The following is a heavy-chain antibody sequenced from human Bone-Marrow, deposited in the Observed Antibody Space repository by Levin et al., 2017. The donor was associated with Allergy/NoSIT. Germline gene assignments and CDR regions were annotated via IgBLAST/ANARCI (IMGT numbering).Heavy chain of an antibody. V-gene: IGHV3-30-3*01. Sequence: GGSLRLSCVASGFTFSNYALQWVRQAPGKGLEWVAGISYDGRSTYYADFMKGRFTTSRDNSKNTVYLEMNTLRAEDTAIYYCARGELLCPGCGLDAWGQGTLVTVSS. D-gene: IGHD2-21*01. CDR1: GFTFSNYA. CDR3: ARGELLCPGCGLDA. CDR2: ISYDGRST. J-gene: IGHJ5*02.